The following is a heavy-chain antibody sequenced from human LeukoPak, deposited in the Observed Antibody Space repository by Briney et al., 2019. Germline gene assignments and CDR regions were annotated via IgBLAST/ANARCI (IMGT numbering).Heavy chain of an antibody. D-gene: IGHD6-13*01. J-gene: IGHJ6*03. CDR3: ARARNQQLGYYYYYMDV. CDR1: GGSISSGGYY. CDR2: IYYSGST. Sequence: TASQTLSLTCTVSGGSISSGGYYWSWIRQHPGKGLGWIGYIYYSGSTYYNPSLKSRVTISVDTSKNQFSLKLSSVTAADTAVYYCARARNQQLGYYYYYMDVWGKGTTVTVSS. V-gene: IGHV4-31*03.